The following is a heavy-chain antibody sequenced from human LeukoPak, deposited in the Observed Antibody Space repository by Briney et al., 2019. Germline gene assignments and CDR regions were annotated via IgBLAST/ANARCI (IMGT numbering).Heavy chain of an antibody. CDR2: TYYRSKWYN. Sequence: SQTLSLTCAISGDSVSSNSAAWNWIRQSPSRGLEWLGRTYYRSKWYNDYAVSVKSRITINPDTSKNQFSLQLNSVTPEDTAVYYCASALIPGPYYYYYYGMDVWGQGTTVTVSS. CDR3: ASALIPGPYYYYYYGMDV. V-gene: IGHV6-1*01. CDR1: GDSVSSNSAA. D-gene: IGHD1-20*01. J-gene: IGHJ6*02.